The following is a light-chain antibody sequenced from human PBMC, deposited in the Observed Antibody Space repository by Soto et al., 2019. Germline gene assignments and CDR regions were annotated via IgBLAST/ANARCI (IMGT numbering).Light chain of an antibody. CDR3: QSYDSNLSEV. CDR2: GSA. V-gene: IGLV1-40*01. J-gene: IGLJ1*01. CDR1: GSNIGAGNG. Sequence: QSVLTQPPSVPGAPGQAVTISCTGSGSNIGAGNGVQWYQQLPGTAPRLLIYGSADPPSGVPDRFSASVSGNSASLAITGLQTEDEAVYYCQSYDSNLSEVFGPGTKVTVL.